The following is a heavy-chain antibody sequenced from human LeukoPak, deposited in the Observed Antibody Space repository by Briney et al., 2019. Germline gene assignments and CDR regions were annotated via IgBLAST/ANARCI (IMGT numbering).Heavy chain of an antibody. V-gene: IGHV4-39*07. CDR1: GGSISSSSYY. CDR2: IYYSGST. J-gene: IGHJ4*02. CDR3: ATAGAAAGTYYFDY. Sequence: SETLSLTCTVSGGSISSSSYYWGWIRQPPGKGLEWIGSIYYSGSTYYNPSLKSRVTISVDTSKNQFSLKLSSVTAADTAVYYCATAGAAAGTYYFDYWGQGTLVTVSS. D-gene: IGHD6-13*01.